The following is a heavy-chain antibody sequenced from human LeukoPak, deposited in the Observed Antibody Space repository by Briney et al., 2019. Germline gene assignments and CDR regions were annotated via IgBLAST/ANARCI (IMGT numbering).Heavy chain of an antibody. Sequence: ASVKVSCKASGYTFTNYAMNWVRQAPGQGLEWMGWINTNTGNPTYAQGFTGRFVVSLDTSVSTAYLQISSLKAEDTAVYYCARVGPPTPTIAAAGTGYFQHWGQGTLVTVSS. CDR3: ARVGPPTPTIAAAGTGYFQH. D-gene: IGHD6-13*01. J-gene: IGHJ1*01. CDR1: GYTFTNYA. CDR2: INTNTGNP. V-gene: IGHV7-4-1*02.